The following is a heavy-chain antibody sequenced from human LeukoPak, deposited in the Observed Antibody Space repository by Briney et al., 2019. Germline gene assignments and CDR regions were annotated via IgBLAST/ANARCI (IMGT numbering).Heavy chain of an antibody. CDR1: GGTFSSYA. Sequence: GASVKVSCKASGGTFSSYAISWVRQAPGQGLEWMGGIIPIFGTANYAQKFQGRVTITADESTSTAYMELSSLRSEDTAVYYCARGVGQQLVPHWFDPWGQGTLVTVSS. CDR2: IIPIFGTA. CDR3: ARGVGQQLVPHWFDP. J-gene: IGHJ5*02. V-gene: IGHV1-69*01. D-gene: IGHD6-13*01.